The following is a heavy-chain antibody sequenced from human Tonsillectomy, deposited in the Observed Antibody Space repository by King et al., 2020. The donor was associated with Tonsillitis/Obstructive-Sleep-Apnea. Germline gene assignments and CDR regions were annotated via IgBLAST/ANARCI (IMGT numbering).Heavy chain of an antibody. CDR3: ARSIVGASLDALDI. V-gene: IGHV3-53*01. CDR2: IYSGDSGGYT. CDR1: GFTVSSNY. J-gene: IGHJ3*02. Sequence: VQLVESGGGLMQPGGSLRLSCAASGFTVSSNYMNWVRQSPGKGPEWVSIIYSGDSGGYTYYAVSVQGRFTISRDNSKNMLYLQMDSLRAEDTAVYYCARSIVGASLDALDIWGQGTMVTVSS. D-gene: IGHD1-26*01.